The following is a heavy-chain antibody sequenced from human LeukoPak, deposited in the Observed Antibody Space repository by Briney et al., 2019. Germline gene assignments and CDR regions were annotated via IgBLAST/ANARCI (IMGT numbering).Heavy chain of an antibody. V-gene: IGHV4-34*01. J-gene: IGHJ3*02. CDR1: GGSISSYY. D-gene: IGHD3-3*01. Sequence: PSETLSLTCTVSGGSISSYYWSWIRQPPGKGLEWIGEINHSGSTNYNPSLKSRVTISVDTSKNQFSLKLSSVTAADTAVYYCARGNYDFWSGSVYAFDIWGQGTMVTVSS. CDR3: ARGNYDFWSGSVYAFDI. CDR2: INHSGST.